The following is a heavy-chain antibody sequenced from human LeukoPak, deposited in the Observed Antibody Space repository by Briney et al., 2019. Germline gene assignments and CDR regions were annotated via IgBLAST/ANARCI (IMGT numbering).Heavy chain of an antibody. CDR1: VYTFTSYY. V-gene: IGHV1-46*01. CDR2: INPSGGST. CDR3: ARGDSSGFLDY. D-gene: IGHD6-19*01. Sequence: ASVKVSCKASVYTFTSYYMHWVRQAPGQGLEWMGIINPSGGSTSYAQKFQGRVTMTRDTSSSTVCMELSSLRSEDTALYYCARGDSSGFLDYWGQGTLVTVSS. J-gene: IGHJ4*02.